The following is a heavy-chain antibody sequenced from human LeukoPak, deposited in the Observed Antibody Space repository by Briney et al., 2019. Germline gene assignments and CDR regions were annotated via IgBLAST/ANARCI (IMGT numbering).Heavy chain of an antibody. CDR2: IYHGGTT. V-gene: IGHV4-4*02. D-gene: IGHD2-15*01. J-gene: IGHJ4*02. CDR1: GGSISSHNW. Sequence: PSGTLSLTCVVSGGSISSHNWWSWVRQPPGKGLEWIGEIYHGGTTNYNPSLKSRVTILVDKSKNQFSLKLSSVTAADTAVYYCARGIWYSFDYWGQGTLVTVSS. CDR3: ARGIWYSFDY.